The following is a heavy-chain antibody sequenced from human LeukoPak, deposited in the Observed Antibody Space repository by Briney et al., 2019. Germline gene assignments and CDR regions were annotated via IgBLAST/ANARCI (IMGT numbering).Heavy chain of an antibody. V-gene: IGHV3-33*01. CDR1: GFTFSSYG. J-gene: IGHJ3*02. Sequence: PWRSLRLSCTASGFTFSSYGRHWVRQAPGKGLEWMAVIWYDGSTKYYADSVKGRFTISRDNSKNTLYLQMNSLRAEDTAVYYCARDPRRGAFDIWGQGTMVTVSS. CDR2: IWYDGSTK. CDR3: ARDPRRGAFDI. D-gene: IGHD3-10*01.